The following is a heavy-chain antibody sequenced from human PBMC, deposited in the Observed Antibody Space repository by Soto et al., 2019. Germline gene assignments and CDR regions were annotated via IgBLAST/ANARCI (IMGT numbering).Heavy chain of an antibody. CDR2: IRGSGGST. CDR3: AKYGDFDWFLPRLAY. Sequence: AGGSLRLSCAASGFTFSSYAMSWVRQAPGKGLEWVSAIRGSGGSTYYADSVQGRFTISRDNSKNTLDLQMKSLRAEDTAVYDWAKYGDFDWFLPRLAYWAQGTLVTVSS. J-gene: IGHJ4*02. V-gene: IGHV3-23*01. CDR1: GFTFSSYA. D-gene: IGHD3-9*01.